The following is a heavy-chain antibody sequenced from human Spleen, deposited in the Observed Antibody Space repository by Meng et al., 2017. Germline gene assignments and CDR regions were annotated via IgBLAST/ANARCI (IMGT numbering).Heavy chain of an antibody. CDR2: IWNDASNK. CDR1: GFTFRSYD. J-gene: IGHJ4*02. D-gene: IGHD2-2*01. CDR3: ARSRRSFDY. V-gene: IGHV3-30*01. Sequence: LVEPGGGVVQPGWSSGLSCAASGFTFRSYDMHWVRQALGKGLEWVAVIWNDASNKYYADSVKGRFPISSDNSKTTLYLQINSLTVEDTAVYYCARSRRSFDYWGQGTLVTVSS.